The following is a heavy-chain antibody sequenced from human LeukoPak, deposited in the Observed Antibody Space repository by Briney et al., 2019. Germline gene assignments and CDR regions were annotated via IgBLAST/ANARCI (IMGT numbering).Heavy chain of an antibody. CDR2: ISSNGRYI. Sequence: SGGSLRLSCAASGFTFSSYSMNWVRQAPGKGLGWVSSISSNGRYIYYADSVKGRFTIPRDNPKNPPYLRMNSLRAEGTAVYDCARDGGGYYYGSGSYGLDYWGQGTLVTVSS. CDR1: GFTFSSYS. CDR3: ARDGGGYYYGSGSYGLDY. V-gene: IGHV3-21*01. J-gene: IGHJ4*02. D-gene: IGHD3-10*01.